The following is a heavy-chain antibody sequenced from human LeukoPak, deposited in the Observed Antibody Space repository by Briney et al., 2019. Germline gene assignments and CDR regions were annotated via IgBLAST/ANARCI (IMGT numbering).Heavy chain of an antibody. CDR3: ARGGTMYYGSGNFDY. J-gene: IGHJ4*02. CDR1: GFTFSSFT. D-gene: IGHD3-10*01. Sequence: GGSLRLSCAASGFTFSSFTMSWVRQAPGKGLEWVSAISGSGSSTYYADSVKGRFTISRDNSKNTLYLQMNSLRAEDTAVYYCARGGTMYYGSGNFDYWGQGTLVTVSS. V-gene: IGHV3-23*01. CDR2: ISGSGSST.